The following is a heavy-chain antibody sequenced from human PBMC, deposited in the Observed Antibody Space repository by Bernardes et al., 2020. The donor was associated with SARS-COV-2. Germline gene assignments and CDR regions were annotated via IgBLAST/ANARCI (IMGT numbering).Heavy chain of an antibody. Sequence: ASVKVSCKASGYTFTSYYMHWVRQAPGQGLEWMGIINPSGGSTSYAQKFQGRVTMTRDTSTSTVYMELSSLRSEDTAVYYCARDQGRTLWFGELKVSDGMDVWGQGTTVTVSS. J-gene: IGHJ6*02. CDR1: GYTFTSYY. CDR2: INPSGGST. D-gene: IGHD3-10*01. CDR3: ARDQGRTLWFGELKVSDGMDV. V-gene: IGHV1-46*01.